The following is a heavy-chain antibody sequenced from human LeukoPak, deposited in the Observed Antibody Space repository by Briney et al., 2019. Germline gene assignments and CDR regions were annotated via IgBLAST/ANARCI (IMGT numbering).Heavy chain of an antibody. Sequence: GGSLRLSCAASGFTFSSNYMSWVRQAPGKGLVWVSRIDRDGSRINYADSVKGRFTISRDNGKNTLFLQMNSLRAEDAAVYYCVRGNDYGGPHYWGQGTLVTVSS. D-gene: IGHD4-23*01. V-gene: IGHV3-74*01. J-gene: IGHJ4*02. CDR2: IDRDGSRI. CDR3: VRGNDYGGPHY. CDR1: GFTFSSNY.